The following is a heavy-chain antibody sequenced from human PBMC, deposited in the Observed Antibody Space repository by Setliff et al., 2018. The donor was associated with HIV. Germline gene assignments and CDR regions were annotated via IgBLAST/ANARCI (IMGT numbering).Heavy chain of an antibody. CDR1: GGSISSGSYY. D-gene: IGHD2-15*01. CDR2: IHTSGTT. CDR3: SRAPRFHKGGFDI. V-gene: IGHV4-61*09. Sequence: PSETLSLTCTVSGGSISSGSYYWSWIRQAAGKGLEWIGHIHTSGTTTYNPALKSRLTISVDRSENQFSLNLTSVAAADTAVYYCSRAPRFHKGGFDIWGQGIAVTVSS. J-gene: IGHJ4*02.